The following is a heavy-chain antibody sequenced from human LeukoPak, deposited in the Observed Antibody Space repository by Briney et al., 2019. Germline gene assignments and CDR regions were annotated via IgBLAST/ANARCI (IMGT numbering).Heavy chain of an antibody. Sequence: ASETLSLTCTVSGGSISSYYWSWIRQPPGKGLEWIGYIYYSGSTNYNPSLKSRVTISVDTSKNQFSLKLSSVTAADTAVYYCSGQVSYYYGMDVWGKGTTVTVSS. CDR3: SGQVSYYYGMDV. CDR1: GGSISSYY. CDR2: IYYSGST. J-gene: IGHJ6*04. V-gene: IGHV4-59*01.